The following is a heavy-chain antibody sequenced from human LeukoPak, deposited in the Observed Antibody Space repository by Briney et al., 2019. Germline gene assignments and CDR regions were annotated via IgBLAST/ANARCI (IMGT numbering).Heavy chain of an antibody. CDR1: GFTFSTYA. D-gene: IGHD2-15*01. CDR2: ISASGGTT. V-gene: IGHV3-23*01. J-gene: IGHJ4*02. CDR3: AKDTCSGGNCYFPFDF. Sequence: GGSLRLSCAASGFTFSTYAMNWVRQAPGKGLEWISGISASGGTTYYADSVKGRFTISRDNSKDTLYLQLNSLRAEDTAVYFCAKDTCSGGNCYFPFDFWGQGTLVTVSS.